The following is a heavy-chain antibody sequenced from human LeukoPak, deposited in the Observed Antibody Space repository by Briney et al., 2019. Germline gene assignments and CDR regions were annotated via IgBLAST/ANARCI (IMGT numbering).Heavy chain of an antibody. CDR2: ISGSAGAT. CDR1: GFTFSYYA. V-gene: IGHV3-23*01. CDR3: AKDTAYYDYVWGSYRLPYYFDY. D-gene: IGHD3-16*02. Sequence: GSLRLSCAASGFTFSYYAMSWVRQAPGKGLEWVSAISGSAGATYYADSVKGRFTISRDNSKNTLYLQMNSLRAEDTAVYYCAKDTAYYDYVWGSYRLPYYFDYWGQGTLVTVSS. J-gene: IGHJ4*02.